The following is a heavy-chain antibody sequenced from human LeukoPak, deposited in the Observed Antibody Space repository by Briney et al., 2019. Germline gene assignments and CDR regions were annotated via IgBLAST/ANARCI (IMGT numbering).Heavy chain of an antibody. J-gene: IGHJ4*02. CDR2: IYYSGST. Sequence: SETLSLTCTVSGGSISSYYWSWIRQPPGKGLEWIGYIYYSGSTNYNPSLKSRVTISVDTSKNQFSLKLSSVTAADTAVYYCARHHLLEDNNFDYWGQGTLVTVSS. CDR3: ARHHLLEDNNFDY. D-gene: IGHD3-3*01. V-gene: IGHV4-59*01. CDR1: GGSISSYY.